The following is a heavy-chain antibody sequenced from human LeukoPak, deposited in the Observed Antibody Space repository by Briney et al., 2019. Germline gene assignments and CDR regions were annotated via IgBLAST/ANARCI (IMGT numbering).Heavy chain of an antibody. V-gene: IGHV3-49*04. Sequence: PGGSLRLSCSTSGFTFGEYALSWVRQAAGKGLEWVGLIRSKAYGAATEYAASVKGRFTISREDSKSIAYVQMNSLKIEDTAVYYCSRMPTRGCYFISGYYFDYWGRGTLVTVSS. D-gene: IGHD1-26*01. J-gene: IGHJ4*02. CDR3: SRMPTRGCYFISGYYFDY. CDR2: IRSKAYGAAT. CDR1: GFTFGEYA.